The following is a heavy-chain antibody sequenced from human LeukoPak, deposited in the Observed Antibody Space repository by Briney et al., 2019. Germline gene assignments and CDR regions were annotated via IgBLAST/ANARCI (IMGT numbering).Heavy chain of an antibody. CDR3: ARDPGGDSGSYYYWFDP. D-gene: IGHD3-10*01. CDR2: IYYSGIT. J-gene: IGHJ5*02. V-gene: IGHV4-59*01. CDR1: DGSINSYY. Sequence: SETLSLTCTVSDGSINSYYWNWIRQPPGKGLGWIGYIYYSGITNYNPSLKSRVTISVDTSKNQFSLKLSSVTAADTAVYYGARDPGGDSGSYYYWFDPWGQGTLVTVSS.